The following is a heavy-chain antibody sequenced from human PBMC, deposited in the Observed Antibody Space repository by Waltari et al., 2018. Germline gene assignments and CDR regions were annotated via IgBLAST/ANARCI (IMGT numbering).Heavy chain of an antibody. CDR2: VYHAWVT. V-gene: IGHV4-38-2*01. CDR3: SRQVLGYCTSAACRRLES. D-gene: IGHD2-2*03. J-gene: IGHJ4*02. CDR1: GYSINSGYY. Sequence: QVQLQESGPGLVKPSETLSLTCDVSGYSINSGYYWGWIRQSPGKGLEWMATVYHAWVTLYNPSLKSRVTISMDTSKNQFSLNLNSVAAGDTAVYFCSRQVLGYCTSAACRRLESWGQGTLVTVSS.